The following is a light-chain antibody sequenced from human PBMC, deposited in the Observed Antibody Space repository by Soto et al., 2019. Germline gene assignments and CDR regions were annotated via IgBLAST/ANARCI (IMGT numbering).Light chain of an antibody. CDR1: QSVRNN. Sequence: ELVMTQSPDTLSVSPGERATLLCRASQSVRNNLAWYQQKPRQAPRLLIYGASTRATGIPARFSGSGSGTEFTLTISSLQSEDFAVYYCQQYNNWPGGTFGQGTKVDIK. CDR3: QQYNNWPGGT. CDR2: GAS. V-gene: IGKV3-15*01. J-gene: IGKJ1*01.